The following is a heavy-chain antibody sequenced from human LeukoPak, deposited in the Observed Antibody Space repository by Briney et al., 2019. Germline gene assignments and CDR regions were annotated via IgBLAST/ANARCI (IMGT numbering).Heavy chain of an antibody. CDR2: IPYSGNT. V-gene: IGHV4-59*01. D-gene: IGHD6-6*01. J-gene: IGHJ6*02. CDR3: ARVAARYVGMDV. CDR1: GGSISTDY. Sequence: PSETLSLTCTVSGGSISTDYWSWIRQPPGKGLEWIGYIPYSGNTNYSPSLKSRVTISVDTSKKQFSLNLSSVTAADTAVYYCARVAARYVGMDVWGQGTTVTVSS.